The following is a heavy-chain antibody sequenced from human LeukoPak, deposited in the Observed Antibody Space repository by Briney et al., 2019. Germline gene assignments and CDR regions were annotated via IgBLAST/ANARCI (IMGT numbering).Heavy chain of an antibody. CDR3: ARGTLTTVPTGGNFDAFDI. D-gene: IGHD4-17*01. Sequence: NPSETLSLTCTVSGGSISSGDYYWGWIRQPPGKGLEWIGHIYYSGSTYYNPSLKSRLTITLDTSMNQFSLKLSSVTAADTAVYYCARGTLTTVPTGGNFDAFDIWGQGTMVTVSS. CDR2: IYYSGST. V-gene: IGHV4-30-4*01. J-gene: IGHJ3*02. CDR1: GGSISSGDYY.